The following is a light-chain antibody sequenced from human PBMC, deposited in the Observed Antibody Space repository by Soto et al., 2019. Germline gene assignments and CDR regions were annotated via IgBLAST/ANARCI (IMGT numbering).Light chain of an antibody. CDR1: QSVSSN. V-gene: IGKV3-15*01. Sequence: EIMMTQSPATLSVFPGERATLSCRASQSVSSNLAWYQQKPGQAPRLLISGSSTRATGIPARFSGSGSGPEFTLTISSLQSEDFAVYYCQQYNNWPLTFGGGTKVEIK. CDR3: QQYNNWPLT. J-gene: IGKJ4*01. CDR2: GSS.